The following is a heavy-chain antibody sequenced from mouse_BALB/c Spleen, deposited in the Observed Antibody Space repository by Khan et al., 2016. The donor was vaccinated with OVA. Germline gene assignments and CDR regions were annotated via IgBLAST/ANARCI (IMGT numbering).Heavy chain of an antibody. D-gene: IGHD1-2*01. J-gene: IGHJ4*01. V-gene: IGHV9-3*02. CDR3: ARRLNALDY. CDR2: IKTNSGDP. CDR1: GYIFTNYG. Sequence: QIQLVQSGPELKKPGETVKISCKASGYIFTNYGINWVKQAPGEGLKWMGWIKTNSGDPTYAEEFKGRFAFSLETSAGTAYLQINNLKNEDTATYFCARRLNALDYWGRGTSVTVSS.